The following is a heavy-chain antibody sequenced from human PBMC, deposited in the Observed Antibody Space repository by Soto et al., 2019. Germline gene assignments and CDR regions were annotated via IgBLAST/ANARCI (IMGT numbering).Heavy chain of an antibody. Sequence: QVQLVQSGAEVREPGASVKVSCKASGYSFSSLDINWVRQTTGQGLEWMGWMQPRDGRTGYAQKFQGRVTMTRDTSINTAYMERSSLTSDDTAFYYCARGVTAGVDYWGQGTLVTVSS. CDR2: MQPRDGRT. V-gene: IGHV1-8*01. CDR1: GYSFSSLD. CDR3: ARGVTAGVDY. J-gene: IGHJ4*02. D-gene: IGHD1-26*01.